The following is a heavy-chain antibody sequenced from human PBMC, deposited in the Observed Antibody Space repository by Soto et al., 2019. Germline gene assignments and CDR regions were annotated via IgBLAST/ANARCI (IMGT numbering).Heavy chain of an antibody. J-gene: IGHJ4*02. V-gene: IGHV3-7*01. Sequence: GGSLRLSCAASGFAFSDHYMDWVRQAPGKGLEWVANIKQDGSEKYYVDSVKGRFTISRDNAKNSLYLQMNSLRAEDTAVYYCARDGSGWSVYWGQGTLVTVSS. CDR3: ARDGSGWSVY. CDR1: GFAFSDHY. CDR2: IKQDGSEK. D-gene: IGHD6-19*01.